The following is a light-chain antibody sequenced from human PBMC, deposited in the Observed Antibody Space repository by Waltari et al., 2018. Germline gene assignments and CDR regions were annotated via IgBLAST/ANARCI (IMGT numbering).Light chain of an antibody. J-gene: IGKJ1*01. CDR2: KAS. CDR3: QQYNSYWT. Sequence: DIQMTQSPSTLSASVGDRVTITCRASQSISIWLAWYQQKPGKAPKLLIYKASSLESGVPSRFSGSGSGTEFTLTISSLHPDDFATYYCQQYNSYWTFGQGTKVEIK. CDR1: QSISIW. V-gene: IGKV1-5*03.